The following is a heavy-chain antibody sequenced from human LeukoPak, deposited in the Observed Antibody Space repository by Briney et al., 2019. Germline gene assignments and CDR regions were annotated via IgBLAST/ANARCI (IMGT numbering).Heavy chain of an antibody. CDR1: GFTFSSYW. CDR2: IHSDGSST. D-gene: IGHD4-17*01. Sequence: GGSLRLSCAASGFTFSSYWMHWVRQAPGKGLVWVSRIHSDGSSTCYADSVKGRFTISRDNAKNTLYLQMNSLRAEDTAVYYCARDVGGDFASYFVYWGQGALVTVSS. J-gene: IGHJ4*02. CDR3: ARDVGGDFASYFVY. V-gene: IGHV3-74*01.